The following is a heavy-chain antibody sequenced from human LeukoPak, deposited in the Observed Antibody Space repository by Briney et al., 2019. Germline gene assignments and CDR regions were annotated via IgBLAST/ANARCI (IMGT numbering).Heavy chain of an antibody. CDR2: INPSNGRT. V-gene: IGHV1-2*02. D-gene: IGHD6-13*01. CDR3: ARSRVNSSSWYFDYYYYYMDV. J-gene: IGHJ6*03. CDR1: GYTFTGYY. Sequence: ASVKVSCKASGYTFTGYYLQWVRQAPGQGLEWMGWINPSNGRTNYAQKFQGRVSMTRATSISSAYLELRSLSSDDTAVYYCARSRVNSSSWYFDYYYYYMDVWGKGTTVTVSS.